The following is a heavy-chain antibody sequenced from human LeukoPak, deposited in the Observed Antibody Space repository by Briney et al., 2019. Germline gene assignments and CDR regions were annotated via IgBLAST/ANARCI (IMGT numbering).Heavy chain of an antibody. D-gene: IGHD3-22*01. CDR1: GFTFSSYG. V-gene: IGHV3-30*02. CDR2: IRYDGSNK. Sequence: GGSLRLSCAASGFTFSSYGMHWVRQAPGKGLEWVAFIRYDGSNKYYADSVKVRFTISRDNSKNTLYLQMNSLRAEDTAVYYCAKDRASSGYYDYWGQGTLVTVSS. J-gene: IGHJ4*02. CDR3: AKDRASSGYYDY.